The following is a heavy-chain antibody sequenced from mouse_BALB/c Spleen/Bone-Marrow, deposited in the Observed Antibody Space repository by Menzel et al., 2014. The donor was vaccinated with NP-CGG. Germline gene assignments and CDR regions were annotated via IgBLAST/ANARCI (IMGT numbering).Heavy chain of an antibody. Sequence: QLQLKQSGAELVRPGASVKLSCKASGYTFTTYWMHWVKQRPGQGLEWIGEINPSDGRTNYSEKFKSKATLTVDKSSNTAYMQLSSLTSEDSAVYYCARRDSSGYLFDYWGQGTTLTVSS. V-gene: IGHV1S81*02. D-gene: IGHD3-2*01. J-gene: IGHJ2*01. CDR2: INPSDGRT. CDR1: GYTFTTYW. CDR3: ARRDSSGYLFDY.